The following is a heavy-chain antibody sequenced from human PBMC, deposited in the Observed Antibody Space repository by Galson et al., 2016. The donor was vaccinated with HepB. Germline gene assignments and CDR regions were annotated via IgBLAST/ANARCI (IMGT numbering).Heavy chain of an antibody. J-gene: IGHJ4*02. V-gene: IGHV3-9*01. CDR2: ISGNSGIK. CDR1: GFAFDDQA. Sequence: SLRLSCASSGFAFDDQAMHWVRQAPGKGLEWVAGISGNSGIKVYADSVKGRFTISRDNDKSSLYLQMNSLKTEDTAFYYCTKDKRQWLSYYFDAWGQGTLAAVSS. D-gene: IGHD6-19*01. CDR3: TKDKRQWLSYYFDA.